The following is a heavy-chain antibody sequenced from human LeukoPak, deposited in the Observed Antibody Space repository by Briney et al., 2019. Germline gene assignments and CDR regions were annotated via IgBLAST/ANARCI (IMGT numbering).Heavy chain of an antibody. CDR3: ARDLDKTVADNDAFDI. Sequence: TCKASGYTFTSYGISWVRQAPGQGLEWMGWISAYNGNTNYAQKLQGRVTMTTDTSTSTAYMELRSLRSDDTAVYYCARDLDKTVADNDAFDIWGQGTMVTVSS. CDR2: ISAYNGNT. D-gene: IGHD6-19*01. V-gene: IGHV1-18*01. J-gene: IGHJ3*02. CDR1: GYTFTSYG.